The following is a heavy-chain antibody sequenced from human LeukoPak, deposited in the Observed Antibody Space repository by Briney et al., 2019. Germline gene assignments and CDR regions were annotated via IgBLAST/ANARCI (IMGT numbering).Heavy chain of an antibody. Sequence: GGSPRLSCAASGFTFSDYYMSWVRQAPGKGLEGVSYISSSSSSYTNYADSVKGRFTISRDNAKNSLYLQMNSLRAEDTAVYYCASLTVEGPVRYWGQGTLVTVSS. J-gene: IGHJ4*02. D-gene: IGHD3-9*01. CDR3: ASLTVEGPVRY. CDR1: GFTFSDYY. V-gene: IGHV3-11*06. CDR2: ISSSSSSYT.